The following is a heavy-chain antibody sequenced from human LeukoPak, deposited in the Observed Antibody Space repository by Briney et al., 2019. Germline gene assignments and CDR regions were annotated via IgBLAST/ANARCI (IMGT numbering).Heavy chain of an antibody. D-gene: IGHD3-22*01. CDR1: GYTFTSYD. V-gene: IGHV1-8*01. J-gene: IGHJ3*02. CDR2: MDGNSGKT. CDR3: ARLYYYASSGYDALDI. Sequence: ASVKVSCKTSGYTFTSYDINWVRQVPGQGLEWVGGMDGNSGKTAYSQNFLGRVTITRNSSISTAYMELSSLRSEDTALYYCARLYYYASSGYDALDIWGQGTMVAVSS.